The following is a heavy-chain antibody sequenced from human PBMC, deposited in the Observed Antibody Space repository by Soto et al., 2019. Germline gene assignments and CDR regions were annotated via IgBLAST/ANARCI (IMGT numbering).Heavy chain of an antibody. CDR3: ARGQH. CDR2: INEDGSDK. D-gene: IGHD1-1*01. CDR1: GFIFDNHW. V-gene: IGHV3-7*01. Sequence: ESGGGLVQPGGSLRLSCAASGFIFDNHWMSWVRQAPGKGLEWVANINEDGSDKYYVDSVKGRSTVSRDNARNSLHLQMDSLRPEDTAVYYCARGQHWGQGALVTVSS. J-gene: IGHJ4*02.